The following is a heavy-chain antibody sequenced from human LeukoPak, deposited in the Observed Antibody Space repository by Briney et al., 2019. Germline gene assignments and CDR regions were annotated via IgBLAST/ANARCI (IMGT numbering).Heavy chain of an antibody. Sequence: GGSLRLSCAASGFTFSSYSMNWVRQAPGKGLEWVSYISSSSSTIYYADSVKGRFTISRDNAKNSLYLQMNSLRAEDTAVYYCASRAVGSSYSPWGQGPLVTVSS. CDR1: GFTFSSYS. CDR2: ISSSSSTI. V-gene: IGHV3-48*01. D-gene: IGHD3-22*01. J-gene: IGHJ5*02. CDR3: ASRAVGSSYSP.